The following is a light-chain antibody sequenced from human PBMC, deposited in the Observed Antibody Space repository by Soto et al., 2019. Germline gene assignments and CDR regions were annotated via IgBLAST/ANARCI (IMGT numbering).Light chain of an antibody. V-gene: IGKV1-5*03. CDR3: QHYNSYSEA. CDR2: KAS. J-gene: IGKJ1*01. Sequence: DIQMTQSPSTLSGSVGDRFTITCRSSQTISSWLAWYQQKPGKAPKLLSYKASTLKSGVPSRFSGSGSGTEFTLTISSLQPDDFATYYCQHYNSYSEAFGQGTKVDI. CDR1: QTISSW.